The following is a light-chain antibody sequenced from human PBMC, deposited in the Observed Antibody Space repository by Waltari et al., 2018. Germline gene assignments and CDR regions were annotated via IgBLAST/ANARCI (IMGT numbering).Light chain of an antibody. CDR2: RSN. V-gene: IGLV1-47*01. J-gene: IGLJ1*01. CDR1: NSSIATNS. Sequence: QSALTQPPSASATPAQTVTIACSGTNSSIATNSPLRYQQLPGTAPNLLIYRSNQRPSGVPDRFSGSKSGTSASLAISGLRSEDEADYYCAAWDDSLSVSYVFGSGTKVTV. CDR3: AAWDDSLSVSYV.